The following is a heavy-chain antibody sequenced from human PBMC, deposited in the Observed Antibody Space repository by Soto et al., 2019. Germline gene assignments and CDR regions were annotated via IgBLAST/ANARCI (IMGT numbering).Heavy chain of an antibody. CDR2: INSDGSAT. CDR1: GFTFSSRW. Sequence: EVQLVQSGGGLVQPGGSLRLSCAASGFTFSSRWMHWVRQAPGKGLVWVSHINSDGSATTYADSEKGRFTISRDNAKNTLYLQMNSLRAEDTAGYYCARDTSYAWDVWGQGTPVTVSS. CDR3: ARDTSYAWDV. D-gene: IGHD2-8*01. V-gene: IGHV3-74*01. J-gene: IGHJ6*02.